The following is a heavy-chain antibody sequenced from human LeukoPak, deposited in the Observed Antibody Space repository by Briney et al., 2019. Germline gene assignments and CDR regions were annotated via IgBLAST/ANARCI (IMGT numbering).Heavy chain of an antibody. V-gene: IGHV3-30-3*01. Sequence: PGRSLRLSCAASGFTFSSYAMHWVRQAPGKGLEWVAVISYDVSNKYYADSVKGRFTISRDNSKNTLYLQMNSLRAEDTAVYYCARAGDCSGGSCYPHYWGQGTLVTVSS. CDR3: ARAGDCSGGSCYPHY. CDR1: GFTFSSYA. J-gene: IGHJ4*02. D-gene: IGHD2-15*01. CDR2: ISYDVSNK.